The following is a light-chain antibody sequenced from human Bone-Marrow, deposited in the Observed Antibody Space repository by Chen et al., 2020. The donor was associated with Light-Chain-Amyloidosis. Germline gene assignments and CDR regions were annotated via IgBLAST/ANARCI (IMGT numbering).Light chain of an antibody. Sequence: SYLLTQPSLVSLAPGPGGTHARGGNNSGSTSVHWYQQTPGQAPLLVVYDDSDRPSGIPERLSGSNSGNTATLTISRVEAGDEADYYCQVWDRSSDRPVFGGGTKLTVL. CDR2: DDS. CDR1: NSGSTS. CDR3: QVWDRSSDRPV. V-gene: IGLV3-21*02. J-gene: IGLJ3*02.